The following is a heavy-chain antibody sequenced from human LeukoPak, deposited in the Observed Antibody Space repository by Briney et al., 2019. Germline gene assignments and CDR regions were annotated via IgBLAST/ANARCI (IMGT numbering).Heavy chain of an antibody. CDR3: ASTYGDYAEYFQH. D-gene: IGHD4-17*01. V-gene: IGHV1-2*02. J-gene: IGHJ1*01. CDR2: INPNSGGT. CDR1: GYTFTGYY. Sequence: ASVKVSCKASGYTFTGYYMHWVRQAPGQGLEWMGWINPNSGGTNYAQKFQGRVTMTRDTSISTAYMELSRLGSDDTAVYYCASTYGDYAEYFQHWGQGTLVTVSS.